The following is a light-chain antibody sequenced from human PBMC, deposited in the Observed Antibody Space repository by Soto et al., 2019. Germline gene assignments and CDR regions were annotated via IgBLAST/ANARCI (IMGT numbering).Light chain of an antibody. V-gene: IGKV3-11*01. CDR1: QSVSSY. Sequence: EIVLTQSPATLSLSPGERATLSCRASQSVSSYLAWYQQKPGQAPRLLIYDASSRATGIPARFSGSGSGTDFTLTISSLEPEDFAVYYCQQRSNWPPTFGPGTKGDIK. CDR3: QQRSNWPPT. J-gene: IGKJ3*01. CDR2: DAS.